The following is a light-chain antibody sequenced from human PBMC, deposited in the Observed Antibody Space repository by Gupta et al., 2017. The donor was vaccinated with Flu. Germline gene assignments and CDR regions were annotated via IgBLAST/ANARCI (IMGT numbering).Light chain of an antibody. Sequence: SSALTQAPAVSVALGQTVRITCQGDSLRSYYASWYQQKPGQAPVLVIYGKNNRPSGIPDRFSGSSSGITASLTITGAQAEDEADYYCNSRDSSGNHVVFGGGTKLTVL. CDR3: NSRDSSGNHVV. CDR1: SLRSYY. V-gene: IGLV3-19*01. CDR2: GKN. J-gene: IGLJ2*01.